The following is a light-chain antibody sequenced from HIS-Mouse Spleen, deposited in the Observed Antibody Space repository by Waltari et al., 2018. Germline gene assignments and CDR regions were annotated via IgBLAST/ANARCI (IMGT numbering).Light chain of an antibody. CDR1: SLRSYY. V-gene: IGLV3-19*01. J-gene: IGLJ2*01. CDR2: GKN. CDR3: NSRDSSGNHVV. Sequence: SSELTQDPAVSVALGQTVRITCQGDSLRSYYASWYQQKPGQAPVLFIYGKNNRPSGIPDRFSGSSSGNTASLTITGAQAEDEADYYCNSRDSSGNHVVFGGGTKLTGL.